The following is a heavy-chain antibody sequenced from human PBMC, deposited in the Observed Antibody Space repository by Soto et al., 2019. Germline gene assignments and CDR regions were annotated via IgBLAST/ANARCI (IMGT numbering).Heavy chain of an antibody. CDR1: GYTFTSYG. J-gene: IGHJ6*02. Sequence: ASVKVSCKASGYTFTSYGISWVRQAPGQGLEWIGWISAYNGNTNYAQKLQGRVTTTTDTSTSTAYMELRSVRSDDTAVYYCARDNYGSGSYYMNYYYYGMDVWGQGTTVTVSS. CDR3: ARDNYGSGSYYMNYYYYGMDV. V-gene: IGHV1-18*01. D-gene: IGHD3-10*01. CDR2: ISAYNGNT.